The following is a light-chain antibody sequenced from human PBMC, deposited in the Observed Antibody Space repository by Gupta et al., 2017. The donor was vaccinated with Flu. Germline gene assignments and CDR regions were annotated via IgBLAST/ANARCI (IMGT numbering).Light chain of an antibody. Sequence: YALTQPPSVSVSQGQTATISCSASKLGDKYVSWYQQRPGQSPALVIYQDKKRPSGIPERFSGSNSGNTATLTISGTQAMDEAGYYCQAWDRNTVVFGGGTKLTVL. J-gene: IGLJ3*02. V-gene: IGLV3-1*01. CDR3: QAWDRNTVV. CDR2: QDK. CDR1: KLGDKY.